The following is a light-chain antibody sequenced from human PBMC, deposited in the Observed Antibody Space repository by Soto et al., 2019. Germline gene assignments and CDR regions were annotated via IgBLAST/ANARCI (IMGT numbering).Light chain of an antibody. CDR2: AAS. CDR1: QGIRSA. Sequence: IQGTQSPSSPAASVGDRVTIPFRTSQGIRSALGWYQQKPGKAPKLLIHAASTLQSGVPSRFSGTGSGTDFTLTISSLQPEDFATYYCQQTYSTPRTFGQGTKVDIK. J-gene: IGKJ1*01. CDR3: QQTYSTPRT. V-gene: IGKV1-39*01.